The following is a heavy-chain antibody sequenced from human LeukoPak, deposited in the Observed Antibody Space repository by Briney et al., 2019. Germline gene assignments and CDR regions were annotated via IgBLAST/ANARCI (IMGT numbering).Heavy chain of an antibody. CDR3: AKRMYYYDSSGYYRWDAFDI. CDR1: GFTFSSYA. CDR2: ISGSGGST. Sequence: GGSLRLSCAASGFTFSSYAMSWVRQAPGKGLEWVSAISGSGGSTYYADSVQGRFTISRDNSKNTLYLQMNSLRAEDTAVYYCAKRMYYYDSSGYYRWDAFDIWGQGTMVTVSS. V-gene: IGHV3-23*01. J-gene: IGHJ3*02. D-gene: IGHD3-22*01.